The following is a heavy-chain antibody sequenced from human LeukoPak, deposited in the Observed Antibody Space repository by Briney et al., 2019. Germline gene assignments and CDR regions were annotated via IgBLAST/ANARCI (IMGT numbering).Heavy chain of an antibody. Sequence: GGSLRLSCAASGFTFDDYAMHWVRQAPGKGLEWVSGISWNSGGIGYADSVKGRFTISRDNAKNSLYLQMNSLRAEDTALYYCAKDRSLYGDYDYFDYWGQGTLVTVSS. CDR3: AKDRSLYGDYDYFDY. J-gene: IGHJ4*02. CDR1: GFTFDDYA. V-gene: IGHV3-9*01. CDR2: ISWNSGGI. D-gene: IGHD4-17*01.